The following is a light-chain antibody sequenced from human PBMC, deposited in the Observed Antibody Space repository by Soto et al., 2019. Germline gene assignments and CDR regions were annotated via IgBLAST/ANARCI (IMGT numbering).Light chain of an antibody. CDR1: QSVGSSY. J-gene: IGKJ4*01. Sequence: EIVLTQSPGTLSLSPGERATLSCRASQSVGSSYLAWYQQTPGQAPRLLISGASSRATGIPDRFSGSGSGTAFTLTISRLEPEDFGVYYCQQYGTSLLTFGGGTKVEIK. CDR2: GAS. CDR3: QQYGTSLLT. V-gene: IGKV3-20*01.